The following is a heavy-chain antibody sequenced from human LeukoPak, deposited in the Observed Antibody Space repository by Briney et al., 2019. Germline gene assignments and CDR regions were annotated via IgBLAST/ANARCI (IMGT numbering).Heavy chain of an antibody. V-gene: IGHV3-21*01. Sequence: GGSLRLSCAVSGFTFSDYWMTWVRQAPGKGLEWVSSISSSSSHIYYTDSVKGRFTISRDNAKNSLSLQMNSLRAEDTAVYYCARDLIQLWSKDYWGQGTLVNVSS. J-gene: IGHJ4*02. CDR1: GFTFSDYW. CDR3: ARDLIQLWSKDY. CDR2: ISSSSSHI. D-gene: IGHD5-18*01.